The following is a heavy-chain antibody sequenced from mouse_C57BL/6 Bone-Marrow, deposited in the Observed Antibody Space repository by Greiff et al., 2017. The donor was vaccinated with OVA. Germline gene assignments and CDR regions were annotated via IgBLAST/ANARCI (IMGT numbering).Heavy chain of an antibody. V-gene: IGHV1-59*01. J-gene: IGHJ2*01. D-gene: IGHD1-1*01. CDR1: GYTFTSYW. CDR2: IDPSDSYT. CDR3: ARLGFITTVVATSGDYFDY. Sequence: VQLQQSGAELVRPGTSVKLSCKASGYTFTSYWMHWVKQRPGQGLEWIGVIDPSDSYTNYNQKFKGKATLTVDTSSSTAYMQLSSLTSEDSAVYYCARLGFITTVVATSGDYFDYWGQGTTLTVSS.